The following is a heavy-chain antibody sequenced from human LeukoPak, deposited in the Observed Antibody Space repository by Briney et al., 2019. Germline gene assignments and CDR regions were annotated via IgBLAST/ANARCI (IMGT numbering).Heavy chain of an antibody. CDR3: ARDAEAGTNYFDY. D-gene: IGHD6-19*01. J-gene: IGHJ4*02. Sequence: PSETLSLTCTVSGGSISSHYWSWIRQPPGKGLEWIGYIYYSGSTNYNPSLKSRVTISVDTSKNQFSLKLSSVTAADTAVYYCARDAEAGTNYFDYWGQGTLVTVSS. V-gene: IGHV4-59*11. CDR2: IYYSGST. CDR1: GGSISSHY.